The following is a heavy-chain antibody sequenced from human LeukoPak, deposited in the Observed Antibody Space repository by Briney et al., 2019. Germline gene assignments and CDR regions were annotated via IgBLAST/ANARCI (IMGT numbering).Heavy chain of an antibody. CDR2: ISGSGDSV. D-gene: IGHD5-12*01. CDR3: AKRRNSVYEFDN. V-gene: IGHV3-23*01. J-gene: IGHJ5*02. CDR1: GFTFSSCA. Sequence: GGSLRLSCAASGFTFSSCAMSWVRQAPGKGLEWVSAISGSGDSVDYADSVKGRFTISRDNSKNTLHPQMNSLRVDDTAVYFCAKRRNSVYEFDNWGQGTPVTVSS.